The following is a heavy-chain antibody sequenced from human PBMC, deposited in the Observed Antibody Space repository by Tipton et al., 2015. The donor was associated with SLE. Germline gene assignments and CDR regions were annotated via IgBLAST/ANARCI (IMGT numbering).Heavy chain of an antibody. Sequence: GSLRLSCAASGFTVSSNYMSRVRQAPGKGLEWVSVIYSGGSTNYADSVKGRFTISRHNSKNTLYLQMNSLRAEDTAVYYCARGGGTNYHYYGMDVWGQGTTVTVSS. CDR3: ARGGGTNYHYYGMDV. CDR1: GFTVSSNY. J-gene: IGHJ6*02. V-gene: IGHV3-53*04. CDR2: IYSGGST. D-gene: IGHD3-10*01.